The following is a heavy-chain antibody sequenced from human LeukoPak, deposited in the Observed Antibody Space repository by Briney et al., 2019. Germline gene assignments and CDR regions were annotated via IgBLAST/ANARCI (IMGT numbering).Heavy chain of an antibody. CDR2: IYTSGST. CDR3: ARGNRYDSSGYYLDY. V-gene: IGHV4-4*07. Sequence: SETLSLTCTVSGVSISSYYWSWLRQPAGKGLEWIGRIYTSGSTNYNPSLKSRVTISVDKSKNQFSLKLSSVTAADTAVYYCARGNRYDSSGYYLDYWGQGTLVTVSS. J-gene: IGHJ4*02. CDR1: GVSISSYY. D-gene: IGHD3-22*01.